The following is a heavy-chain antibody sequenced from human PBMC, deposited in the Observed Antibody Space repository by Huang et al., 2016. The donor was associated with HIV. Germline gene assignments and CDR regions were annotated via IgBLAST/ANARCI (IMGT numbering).Heavy chain of an antibody. CDR1: GYTFTKYG. V-gene: IGHV1-18*01. Sequence: QAQLLQSGPEVKRPGASVRVSCKASGYTFTKYGVNWVRQDPGQGFEGMGWISAYNGNTNYAQKFQGRVTLTTDTSTTTAYMELKNLSPDDTAVYCCARDEWYPLQHWFDVWGQGSLLTVSP. J-gene: IGHJ5*02. CDR3: ARDEWYPLQHWFDV. CDR2: ISAYNGNT. D-gene: IGHD3-3*01.